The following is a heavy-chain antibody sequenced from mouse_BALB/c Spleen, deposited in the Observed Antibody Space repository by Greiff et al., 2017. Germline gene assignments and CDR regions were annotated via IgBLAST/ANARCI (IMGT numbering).Heavy chain of an antibody. CDR3: AREGAYYGNYEAY. D-gene: IGHD2-10*01. J-gene: IGHJ3*01. V-gene: IGHV3-6*02. CDR2: ISYDGSN. Sequence: EVQLKESGPGLVKPSQSLSLTCSVTGYSITSGYYWNWIRQFPGNKLEWMGYISYDGSNNYNPSLKNRISITRDTSKNQFFLKLNSVTTEDTATYYCAREGAYYGNYEAYWGQGTLVTVSA. CDR1: GYSITSGYY.